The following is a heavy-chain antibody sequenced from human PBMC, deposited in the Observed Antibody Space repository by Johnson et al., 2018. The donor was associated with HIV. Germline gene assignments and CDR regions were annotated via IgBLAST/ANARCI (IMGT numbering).Heavy chain of an antibody. D-gene: IGHD3-16*01. CDR3: ARDPRLGELKIDRRGYAFDI. CDR1: GFTFSSYA. V-gene: IGHV3-30-3*01. Sequence: QVQLVESGGGVVQPGRSLRLSCAASGFTFSSYAMHWVRQAPGKGLDWVAVISYDGSNKYYADSVKGRFTISRDNSKNTLYLQMNSLRAEDTAVYYCARDPRLGELKIDRRGYAFDIWGQGTMVTVSA. J-gene: IGHJ3*02. CDR2: ISYDGSNK.